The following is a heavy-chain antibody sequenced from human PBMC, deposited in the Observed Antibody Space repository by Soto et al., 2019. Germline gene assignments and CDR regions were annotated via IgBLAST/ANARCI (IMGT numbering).Heavy chain of an antibody. CDR1: GFTFSNSA. D-gene: IGHD3-16*02. CDR2: IACTNKS. V-gene: IGHV3-23*01. J-gene: IGHJ4*02. CDR3: AKVDAYSYRTDH. Sequence: EVHLLESGGGLVQPGGFLRLSCAAAGFTFSNSAMTWVRQALGKGPEWVSSIACTNKSNYADSVKGRFAISREKSQNTLYLQMNSLTPEDTAVYFCAKVDAYSYRTDHWGQGTLVTVSS.